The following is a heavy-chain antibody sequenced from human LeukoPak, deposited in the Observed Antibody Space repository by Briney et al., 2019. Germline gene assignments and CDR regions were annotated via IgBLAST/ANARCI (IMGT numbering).Heavy chain of an antibody. D-gene: IGHD6-13*01. Sequence: EASVKVSCKASGYTFTGYYMHWVRQAPGQGLEWMGWINPNSGGTNYAQKFQGRVTMTRDTSISTAYMELSRLRSDDTAVYYCARPETYSSSWPSWGQGTLVTVSS. J-gene: IGHJ4*02. CDR3: ARPETYSSSWPS. CDR2: INPNSGGT. CDR1: GYTFTGYY. V-gene: IGHV1-2*02.